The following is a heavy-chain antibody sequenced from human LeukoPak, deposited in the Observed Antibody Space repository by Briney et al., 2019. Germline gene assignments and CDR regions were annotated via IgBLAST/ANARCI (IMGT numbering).Heavy chain of an antibody. D-gene: IGHD6-19*01. J-gene: IGHJ4*02. Sequence: SETLSLTCTVSGGSISSYYWSWIRQPPGKGLKWIGYIYYSGSTNYNPSLKSRVTISVDTSKNQLSLKLTSVTAADTAVYYCCGSGWFAGPFGYWGQGALVTVSS. CDR1: GGSISSYY. CDR3: CGSGWFAGPFGY. CDR2: IYYSGST. V-gene: IGHV4-59*12.